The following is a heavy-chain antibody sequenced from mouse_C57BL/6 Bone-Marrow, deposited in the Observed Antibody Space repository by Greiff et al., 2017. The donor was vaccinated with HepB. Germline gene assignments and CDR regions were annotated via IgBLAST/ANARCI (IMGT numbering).Heavy chain of an antibody. CDR2: ISYDGSN. J-gene: IGHJ2*01. D-gene: IGHD2-3*01. CDR1: GYSITSGYY. CDR3: AKFDDGYPFDY. Sequence: EVHLVESGPGLVKPSQSLSLTCSVTGYSITSGYYWNWIRQFPGNKLEWMSYISYDGSNNYNPSLKNRISITRDTSKNQFFLKLNSVTTEDTATYYCAKFDDGYPFDYWGQGTTLTVSS. V-gene: IGHV3-6*01.